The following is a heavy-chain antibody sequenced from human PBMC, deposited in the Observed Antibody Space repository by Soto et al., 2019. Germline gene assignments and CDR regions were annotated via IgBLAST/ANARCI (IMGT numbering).Heavy chain of an antibody. CDR2: VFYSGSD. J-gene: IGHJ4*02. D-gene: IGHD5-18*01. CDR3: ARGRGYGYGIDY. V-gene: IGHV4-61*01. CDR1: GGSVSSGNHC. Sequence: SETLSLTCTVSGGSVSSGNHCWSWIPQPPGKELEFIAYVFYSGSDNYNPSLKSRVTTSIDTSKNQFSLNLRSVTAADTAVYYCARGRGYGYGIDYWGQGALVTVSS.